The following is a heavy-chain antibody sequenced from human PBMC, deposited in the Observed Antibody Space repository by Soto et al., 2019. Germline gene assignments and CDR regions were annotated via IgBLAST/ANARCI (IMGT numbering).Heavy chain of an antibody. CDR1: GYTFTGYY. J-gene: IGHJ6*03. Sequence: QVQLVQSGAEVKKPGASVKVYCKASGYTFTGYYMHWVRQAPGQGLEWMGWINPNSGGTNYAQKFQGWVTMTRDTSISTAYMELSRLRSDDTAMYYCARGHSPLGYCSSTSCYVSPVYYMDVWGKGTTVTVSS. CDR3: ARGHSPLGYCSSTSCYVSPVYYMDV. D-gene: IGHD2-2*01. V-gene: IGHV1-2*04. CDR2: INPNSGGT.